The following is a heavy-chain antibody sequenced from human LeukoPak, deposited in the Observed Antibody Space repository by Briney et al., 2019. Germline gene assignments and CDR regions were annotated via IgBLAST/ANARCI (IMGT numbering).Heavy chain of an antibody. CDR1: GYSFTNYY. CDR3: ARTRGYYFDY. CDR2: INPSGGST. J-gene: IGHJ4*02. V-gene: IGHV1-46*01. Sequence: ASVRVSCKASGYSFTNYYMHWVRQAPGQGLEWMGMINPSGGSTTYAQKFQGRVTMTRDMSTSTDYMELSSLTVEDTAVYYCARTRGYYFDYWGQGTLVTVSS.